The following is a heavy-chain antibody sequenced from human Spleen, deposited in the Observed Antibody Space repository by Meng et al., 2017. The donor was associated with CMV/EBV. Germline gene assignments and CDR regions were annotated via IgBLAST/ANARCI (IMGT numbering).Heavy chain of an antibody. CDR3: ARDLGTRWIPNDALDI. V-gene: IGHV3-74*01. J-gene: IGHJ3*02. CDR2: INTDGSST. CDR1: GFTFGSYW. D-gene: IGHD5-12*01. Sequence: ETLSLTCAASGFTFGSYWMYWVRQAPGRGLFWVSRINTDGSSTTYADSVRGRFTISRDNAKNTLYLQMSSLRAEDTAVYYCARDLGTRWIPNDALDIGGQGTMVTVSS.